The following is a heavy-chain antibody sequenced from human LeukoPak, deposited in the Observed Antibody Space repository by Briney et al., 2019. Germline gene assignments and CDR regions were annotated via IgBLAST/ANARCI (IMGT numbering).Heavy chain of an antibody. D-gene: IGHD3-3*01. CDR2: IIPIFGTA. Sequence: SVKVSCKASGGTFSSYAISWVRQAPGQGLEWMGGIIPIFGTANYAQKFQGRVTITADESTSTAYMELSSLRSEDTAVYYCARDHGDYDFWTSWGQGTLVTVSS. J-gene: IGHJ5*02. CDR1: GGTFSSYA. V-gene: IGHV1-69*13. CDR3: ARDHGDYDFWTS.